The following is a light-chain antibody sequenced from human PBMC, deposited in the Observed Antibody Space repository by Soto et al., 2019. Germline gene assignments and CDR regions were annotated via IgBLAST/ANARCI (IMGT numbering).Light chain of an antibody. V-gene: IGKV1-5*03. CDR3: RQYNSFPWT. CDR1: QSFSSW. CDR2: KAS. J-gene: IGKJ1*01. Sequence: DIQMTQSPSTLSASVGDTVTISCRASQSFSSWLAWYQQKPGKAPKLLIYKASSLQSGVPSRFSGRGSGTEFTLTISSXQPDDFATYYCRQYNSFPWTFGQGTKVDTK.